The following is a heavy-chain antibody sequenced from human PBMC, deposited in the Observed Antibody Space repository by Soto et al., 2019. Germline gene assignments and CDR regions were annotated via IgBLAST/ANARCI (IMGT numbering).Heavy chain of an antibody. D-gene: IGHD3-22*01. J-gene: IGHJ4*02. CDR1: GGSISPYY. CDR2: IYYSGST. Sequence: AETLSLTCTVSGGSISPYYCIFIRHAPWKGLEWTAYIYYSGSTNYNPSLKSRVTISVDTSKNQCSLKLSSVTAADTAVYYCARASYYSDSFGYFLDSWGQGTLVTVSS. V-gene: IGHV4-59*12. CDR3: ARASYYSDSFGYFLDS.